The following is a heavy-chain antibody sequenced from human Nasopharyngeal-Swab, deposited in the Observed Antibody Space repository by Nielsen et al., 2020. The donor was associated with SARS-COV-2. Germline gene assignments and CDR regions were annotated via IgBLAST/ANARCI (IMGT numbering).Heavy chain of an antibody. CDR2: ISYDGSNK. J-gene: IGHJ6*02. D-gene: IGHD6-19*01. V-gene: IGHV3-30*18. Sequence: GGSLRLSCAASGIAFSRAWMTWVRQAPGKGLEWVAVISYDGSNKYYADSVKGRFTISRDNSKNTLYLQMNSLRAEDTAVYYCAKFIAVAWYYYYGMDVWGQGTTVTVSS. CDR1: GIAFSRAW. CDR3: AKFIAVAWYYYYGMDV.